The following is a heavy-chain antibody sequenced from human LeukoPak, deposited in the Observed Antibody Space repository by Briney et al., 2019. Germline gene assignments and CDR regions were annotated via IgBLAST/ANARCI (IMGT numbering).Heavy chain of an antibody. V-gene: IGHV1-69*05. Sequence: GASVRVSCKASGGTFSSYAISWLRQAPGQGLEWMGRIIPIFGTANYAQKFQGRVTITTGESTSTAYMELSSLRSEDTAVYYCARHRPGGSPWPPDYYYYMDVWGKGTTVTVSS. CDR3: ARHRPGGSPWPPDYYYYMDV. CDR1: GGTFSSYA. D-gene: IGHD3-16*01. CDR2: IIPIFGTA. J-gene: IGHJ6*03.